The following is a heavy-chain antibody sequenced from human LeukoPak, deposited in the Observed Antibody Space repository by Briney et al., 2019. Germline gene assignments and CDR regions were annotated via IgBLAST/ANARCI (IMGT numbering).Heavy chain of an antibody. D-gene: IGHD5-12*01. V-gene: IGHV3-30-3*01. CDR1: GFTFSAFA. CDR3: ARGTTDIVAEISDAFDI. Sequence: GGSLRLSCAAFGFTFSAFAMHWARQAPGKGLEWVAAISYDASNKYYAVSVRGRFTISRDNSRNTLFLQMNSLRADDTAAYYCARGTTDIVAEISDAFDIWGQGTVVTVSS. CDR2: ISYDASNK. J-gene: IGHJ3*02.